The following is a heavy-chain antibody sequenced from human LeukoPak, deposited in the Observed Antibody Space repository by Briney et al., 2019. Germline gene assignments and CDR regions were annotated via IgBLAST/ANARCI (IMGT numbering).Heavy chain of an antibody. D-gene: IGHD6-13*01. CDR3: ARQKYSSSWYDAFDI. V-gene: IGHV5-51*01. Sequence: GESLKISCKGSGYSFTSYWIGWVRQMPGKGLEWMGIIYPGDSDTRYSPSFQGQVTISADKSISTAYLQWSSLKASDTAMYYCARQKYSSSWYDAFDIWGQGTMVTVSS. CDR1: GYSFTSYW. J-gene: IGHJ3*02. CDR2: IYPGDSDT.